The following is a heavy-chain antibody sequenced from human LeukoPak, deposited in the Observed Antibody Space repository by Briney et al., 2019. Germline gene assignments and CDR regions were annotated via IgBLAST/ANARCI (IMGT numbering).Heavy chain of an antibody. Sequence: HGASVKVSCKASGYTSTSYGISWVRQAPGQGLEGMGWISAYNGNTNYAQKLQGRVTMTTDTSTSTAYMELRSLRSDDTAVYYCARDQGILWFGELGYWGQGTLVTVSS. D-gene: IGHD3-10*01. V-gene: IGHV1-18*01. CDR2: ISAYNGNT. CDR3: ARDQGILWFGELGY. J-gene: IGHJ4*02. CDR1: GYTSTSYG.